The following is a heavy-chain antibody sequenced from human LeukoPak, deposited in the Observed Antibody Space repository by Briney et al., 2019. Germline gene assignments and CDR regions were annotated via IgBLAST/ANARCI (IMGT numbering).Heavy chain of an antibody. V-gene: IGHV3-53*01. CDR2: IYSGGST. Sequence: GGSLRLSCAASGFTVSSNYMSWVRQAPGKGLEWVSAIYSGGSTYYADSVKGRFTITRDNSKNTLYLQMNSLRAEDTAVNYCARDGGSYYFDYWGQGTLVTVS. CDR3: ARDGGSYYFDY. CDR1: GFTVSSNY. J-gene: IGHJ4*02. D-gene: IGHD1-26*01.